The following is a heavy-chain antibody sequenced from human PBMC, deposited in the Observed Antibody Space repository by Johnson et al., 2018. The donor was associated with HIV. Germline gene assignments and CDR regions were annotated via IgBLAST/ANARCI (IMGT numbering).Heavy chain of an antibody. Sequence: QVQLVESGGGLVKPGGSLRLSCAASGFSFSDYYMTWIRQAPGKGLEWVSYISSSGSTIYYSDSVKGRFTISRDNAKNSLYLQMNSLRAEDTAVYYCARGPIITMIVVPAPGWVHIWGQGTMVTVSS. CDR3: ARGPIITMIVVPAPGWVHI. CDR2: ISSSGSTI. J-gene: IGHJ3*02. V-gene: IGHV3-11*01. D-gene: IGHD3-22*01. CDR1: GFSFSDYY.